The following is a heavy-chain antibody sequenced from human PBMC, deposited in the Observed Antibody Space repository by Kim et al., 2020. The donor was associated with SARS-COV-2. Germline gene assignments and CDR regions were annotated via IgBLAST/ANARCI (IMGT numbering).Heavy chain of an antibody. CDR2: INHSGGT. J-gene: IGHJ4*02. D-gene: IGHD3-22*01. CDR3: ARVRPYYYDSSGSNYFDY. Sequence: SETLSLTCAVYGGSFSGYYWSWIRQPPGKGLEWIGEINHSGGTNYNPSLKSRVTISVDTSKNQFSLKLSSVTAADTAVYYCARVRPYYYDSSGSNYFDYWGQGTLVTVSS. V-gene: IGHV4-34*01. CDR1: GGSFSGYY.